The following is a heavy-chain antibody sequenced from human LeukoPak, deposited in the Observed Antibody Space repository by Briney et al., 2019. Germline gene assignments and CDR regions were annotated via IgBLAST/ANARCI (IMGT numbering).Heavy chain of an antibody. CDR2: ISSSSSTI. D-gene: IGHD6-19*01. V-gene: IGHV3-48*04. J-gene: IGHJ4*02. CDR1: GFTFSSYS. Sequence: PGGSLRLSCAASGFTFSSYSMNWVRQAPGKGLEWVSYISSSSSTIYYADSVKGRFTISRDNAKNSLYLQMNSLRAEDTAVYYCARDQAVAEAEFDYWGQGTLVTVSS. CDR3: ARDQAVAEAEFDY.